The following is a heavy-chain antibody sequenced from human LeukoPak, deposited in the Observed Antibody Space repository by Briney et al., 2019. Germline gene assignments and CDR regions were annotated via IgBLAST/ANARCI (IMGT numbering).Heavy chain of an antibody. CDR2: IIPIFGTA. CDR3: ARVEVVAAPYYYYYYMDV. Sequence: GASVKVSCKASGGTFSSYAISWVRQAPGQGLEWMGGIIPIFGTANYAQKFQGRVTITADKSTSTAYMELSSLRSEDTTVYYCARVEVVAAPYYYYYYMDVWGKGTTVTVSS. D-gene: IGHD2-15*01. V-gene: IGHV1-69*06. J-gene: IGHJ6*03. CDR1: GGTFSSYA.